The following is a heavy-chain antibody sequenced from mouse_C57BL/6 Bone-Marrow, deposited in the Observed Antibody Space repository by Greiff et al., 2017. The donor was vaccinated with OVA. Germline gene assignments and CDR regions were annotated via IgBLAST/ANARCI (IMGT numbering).Heavy chain of an antibody. V-gene: IGHV5-6*01. CDR1: GFTFSSYG. CDR2: ISSGGSYT. Sequence: EVKLVESGGDLVKPGGSLKLSCAASGFTFSSYGMSWVRQTPDKRLEWVATISSGGSYTYYPDSVKGRFTISRDNAKNTLYLQMSSLKSEDTAMYYCARWTVVAPYYAMDYWGQGTSVTVSS. D-gene: IGHD1-1*01. J-gene: IGHJ4*01. CDR3: ARWTVVAPYYAMDY.